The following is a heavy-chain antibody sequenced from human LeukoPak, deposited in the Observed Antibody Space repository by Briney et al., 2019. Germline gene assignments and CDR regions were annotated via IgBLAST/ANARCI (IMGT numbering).Heavy chain of an antibody. CDR3: TTDIGYYYDSSGYQFIDY. CDR1: GFTFSSYG. Sequence: GGSLRLSCAASGFTFSSYGMHWVRQAPGKGLEWVAFIRYDGSNKYYADSVKGRFTISRDNSKNTLYLQMNSLKTEDTAVYYCTTDIGYYYDSSGYQFIDYWGQGTLVTVSS. V-gene: IGHV3-30*02. CDR2: IRYDGSNK. J-gene: IGHJ4*02. D-gene: IGHD3-22*01.